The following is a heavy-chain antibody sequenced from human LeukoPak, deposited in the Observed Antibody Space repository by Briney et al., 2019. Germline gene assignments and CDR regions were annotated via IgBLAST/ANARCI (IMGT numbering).Heavy chain of an antibody. J-gene: IGHJ4*02. V-gene: IGHV4-34*01. CDR2: INHSGST. D-gene: IGHD3-22*01. CDR1: GGSFSGYY. CDR3: ARGSRGDSSGSDY. Sequence: PSETLSLTCAVYGGSFSGYYWSWIRQPPGKGLEWIGEINHSGSTNYNPSLKSRVTISVDTSKNQFSLKLSTVTAADTAVYYCARGSRGDSSGSDYWGQGTLVTVSS.